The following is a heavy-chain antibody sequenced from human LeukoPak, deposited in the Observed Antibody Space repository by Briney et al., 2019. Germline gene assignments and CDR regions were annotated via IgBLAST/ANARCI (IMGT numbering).Heavy chain of an antibody. CDR2: IIPIFGTA. V-gene: IGHV1-69*01. CDR1: GGTFSSYA. Sequence: ASVKVSCXASGGTFSSYAISWVRQAPGQGLEWMGGIIPIFGTANYAQKFQGRVTITADESTSTAYMELSSLRSEDTAVYYCASHVRIDGYNDYWGQGTLVTVSS. J-gene: IGHJ4*02. D-gene: IGHD5-24*01. CDR3: ASHVRIDGYNDY.